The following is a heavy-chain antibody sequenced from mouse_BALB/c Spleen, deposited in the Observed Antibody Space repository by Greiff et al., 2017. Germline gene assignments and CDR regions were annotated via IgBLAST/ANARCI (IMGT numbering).Heavy chain of an antibody. J-gene: IGHJ3*01. CDR2: ISTYYGNT. Sequence: VQLQQSGPELVRPGVSVKISCKGSGYTFTDYAMHWVKQSHAKSLEWIGVISTYYGNTNYNQKFKGKATMTVDKSSSTAYMELARLTSEDSAIYYCARDGYDVRPLAYGGQGTLVTVSA. D-gene: IGHD2-2*01. CDR3: ARDGYDVRPLAY. CDR1: GYTFTDYA. V-gene: IGHV1-67*01.